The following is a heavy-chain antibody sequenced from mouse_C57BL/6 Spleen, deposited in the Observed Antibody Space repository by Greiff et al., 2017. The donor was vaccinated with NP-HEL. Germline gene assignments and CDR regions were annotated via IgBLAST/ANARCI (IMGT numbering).Heavy chain of an antibody. V-gene: IGHV1-66*01. CDR3: ARLGGYYLDY. Sequence: VQLQQSGPELVKPGASVKISCKASGYSFTSYYIHWVKQRPGQGLEWIGWIYPGSGNTKYNEKFKGKATLTADTSSSTAYMQLSSLTSEDSAVYYCARLGGYYLDYWGQGTTLTVSS. J-gene: IGHJ2*01. D-gene: IGHD4-1*01. CDR1: GYSFTSYY. CDR2: IYPGSGNT.